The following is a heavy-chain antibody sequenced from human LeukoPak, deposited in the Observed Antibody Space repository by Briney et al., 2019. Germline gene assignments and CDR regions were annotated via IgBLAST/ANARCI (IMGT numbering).Heavy chain of an antibody. CDR2: IYSGGST. V-gene: IGHV3-66*01. J-gene: IGHJ4*02. D-gene: IGHD4-17*01. CDR1: GFTVSSNY. Sequence: GGSLRLSCAASGFTVSSNYMSWVRQAPGRGLEWVSVIYSGGSTYYADSVKGRFTISRDNSKNTLFLQMNSLRAGDTAVYYCAPGGDYTFFDYWGQGTLVTVSS. CDR3: APGGDYTFFDY.